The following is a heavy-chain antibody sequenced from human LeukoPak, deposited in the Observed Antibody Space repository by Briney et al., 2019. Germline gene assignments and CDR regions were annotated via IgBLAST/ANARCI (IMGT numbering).Heavy chain of an antibody. CDR1: GFTFSSYA. V-gene: IGHV3-23*01. J-gene: IGHJ4*02. Sequence: GGSLRLSCAASGFTFSSYAMSWVRQAPGKGLEWVSAISGSGGSTYYADSVKGRFTISRDNSKSTLYLQMNSLRAEDTAVYYCAKGYTSSSGYFSSTPFDYWGQGTLVTVSS. CDR2: ISGSGGST. CDR3: AKGYTSSSGYFSSTPFDY. D-gene: IGHD3-22*01.